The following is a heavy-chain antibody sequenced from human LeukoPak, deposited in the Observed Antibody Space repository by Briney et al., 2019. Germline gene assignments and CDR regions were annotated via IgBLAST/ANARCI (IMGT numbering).Heavy chain of an antibody. V-gene: IGHV3-23*01. CDR3: AKDQGSGHGAYTWGTFDF. Sequence: GGSLRLSCTTSGFTFSNYAMSWVRQAPGKGLEWVSGINGRGDSTVYADAVRGRFTISRDNFKSTLYLQMNSLRVEDTAGYYCAKDQGSGHGAYTWGTFDFWGLETLVTVSS. D-gene: IGHD4/OR15-4a*01. CDR2: INGRGDST. J-gene: IGHJ4*01. CDR1: GFTFSNYA.